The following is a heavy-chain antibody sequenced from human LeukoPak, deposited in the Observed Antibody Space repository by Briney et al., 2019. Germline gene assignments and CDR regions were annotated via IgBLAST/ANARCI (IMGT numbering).Heavy chain of an antibody. CDR2: IYHSGST. D-gene: IGHD2-15*01. CDR1: GYSISSGYY. CDR3: ARKGWSPRYYYMDV. V-gene: IGHV4-38-2*02. J-gene: IGHJ6*03. Sequence: SETLSLTCTVSGYSISSGYYWGWIRQPPGKGLEWIGSIYHSGSTYYNPSLKSRVTISVDTSKNQFSLKLSSVTAADTAVYYCARKGWSPRYYYMDVWGKGTTVIVSS.